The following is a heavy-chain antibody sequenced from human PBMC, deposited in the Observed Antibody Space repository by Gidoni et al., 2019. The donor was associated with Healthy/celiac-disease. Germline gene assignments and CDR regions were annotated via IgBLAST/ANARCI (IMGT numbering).Heavy chain of an antibody. CDR2: IIPIFGTA. J-gene: IGHJ3*02. CDR3: ARDLAATARYDAFDI. Sequence: QVQLVQSGAEVKKPGSSVKVACNASGGTFSSYAISWVRQAPGQGLEWMGGIIPIFGTANYAQKFQGRVTITADKSTSTAYMELSSLRSEDTAVYYCARDLAATARYDAFDIWGQGTMVTVSS. D-gene: IGHD5-18*01. V-gene: IGHV1-69*06. CDR1: GGTFSSYA.